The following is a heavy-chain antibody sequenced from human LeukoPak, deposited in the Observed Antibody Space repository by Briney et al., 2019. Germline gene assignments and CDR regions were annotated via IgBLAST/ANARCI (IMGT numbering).Heavy chain of an antibody. V-gene: IGHV3-9*01. D-gene: IGHD5-12*01. CDR1: GITFDGYA. CDR2: ISWNSGTI. Sequence: GGSLRLSCEASGITFDGYAMHWVRQAPGKGLEWVAGISWNSGTIHYADSVKGRFTISRDNARNSLYLQMNSLRTEDTALYYCAKAFSGYREDYFDHWGQGTLVTVSS. CDR3: AKAFSGYREDYFDH. J-gene: IGHJ4*02.